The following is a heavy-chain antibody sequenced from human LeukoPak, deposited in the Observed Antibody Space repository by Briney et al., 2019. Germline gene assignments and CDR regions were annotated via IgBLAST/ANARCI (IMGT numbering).Heavy chain of an antibody. V-gene: IGHV1-8*01. J-gene: IGHJ6*02. CDR3: ARVSDGSSGWSRYYYYGMDV. CDR2: MNPNSGNT. CDR1: GYTFTSYD. Sequence: VASVKVSCKASGYTFTSYDIDWVRQATGQGLEWMGWMNPNSGNTGYAQKFQGRVTITADKSTSTAYMELSSLRSEDTAVYYCARVSDGSSGWSRYYYYGMDVWGQGTTVTVSS. D-gene: IGHD6-19*01.